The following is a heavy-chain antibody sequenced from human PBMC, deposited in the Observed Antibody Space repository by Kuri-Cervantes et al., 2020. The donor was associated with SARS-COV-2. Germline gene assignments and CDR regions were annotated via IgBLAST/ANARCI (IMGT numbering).Heavy chain of an antibody. Sequence: SVKIFCKASGGTFSSYTISWVRQATGQGPKWMGRIIPILGIANYEQKFHGRVTITADKATSTAYMELSSLRSEDTAAYYCARASGDGQLVDYWGQGTLVTVSS. CDR3: ARASGDGQLVDY. J-gene: IGHJ4*02. V-gene: IGHV1-69*02. CDR2: IIPILGIA. CDR1: GGTFSSYT. D-gene: IGHD6-13*01.